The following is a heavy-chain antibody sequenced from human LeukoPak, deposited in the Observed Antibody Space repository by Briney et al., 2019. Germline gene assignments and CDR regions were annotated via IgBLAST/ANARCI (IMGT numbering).Heavy chain of an antibody. V-gene: IGHV3-21*01. J-gene: IGHJ4*02. CDR2: ISXXSSYI. Sequence: GGSLRLSCAASGFTFSTYSMXXXXXXXXXXXXXXXXISXXSSYIYYTXSVXGXXXXXRDDAKXSLYLQMNSLRAEDTAVYYCASGIYYASVHTWSPVWGQGTLVTVSS. D-gene: IGHD3-10*01. CDR3: ASGIYYASVHTWSPV. CDR1: GFTFSTYS.